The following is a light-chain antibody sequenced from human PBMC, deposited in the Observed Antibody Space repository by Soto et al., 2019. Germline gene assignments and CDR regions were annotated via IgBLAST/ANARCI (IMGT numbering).Light chain of an antibody. V-gene: IGKV3-11*01. CDR1: QSVSNY. Sequence: DIVLTHSPATLSLSPGERATLSCRASQSVSNYLAWYQQKPGQAPRLLIHDASNRATGIPARVSGSGSGTDFTLTISNLEPEDFAVYYCQQRSNWPWTFGQGTKVDIK. J-gene: IGKJ1*01. CDR2: DAS. CDR3: QQRSNWPWT.